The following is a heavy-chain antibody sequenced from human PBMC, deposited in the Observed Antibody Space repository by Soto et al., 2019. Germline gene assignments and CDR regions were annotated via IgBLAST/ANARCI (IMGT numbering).Heavy chain of an antibody. D-gene: IGHD2-21*01. Sequence: SVQVSCTASGYTFTSYYMHWVRQAPGQGLEWMGIINPSGGSTSYAQKFQGRVTMTRDTSTSTVYMELSSLRSEDTAVYYCAREMATSIKDYYSYYGMDVWGQGNTVTVS. CDR1: GYTFTSYY. V-gene: IGHV1-46*01. CDR2: INPSGGST. CDR3: AREMATSIKDYYSYYGMDV. J-gene: IGHJ6*02.